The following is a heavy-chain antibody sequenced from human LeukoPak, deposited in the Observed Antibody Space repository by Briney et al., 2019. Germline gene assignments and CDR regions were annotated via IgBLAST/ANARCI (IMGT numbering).Heavy chain of an antibody. J-gene: IGHJ3*01. CDR1: GFTFSDYI. D-gene: IGHD7-27*01. V-gene: IGHV3-48*01. Sequence: PGGSLRLSCAASGFTFSDYIMNWVRQAPGKGPEWLSYIVSSSHVTHYADSVMGRFTISRDNAKSSLYLQVDSLRTDDTAVYYCAREDDDWGPNTFDLWGPGTKVTVS. CDR2: IVSSSHVT. CDR3: AREDDDWGPNTFDL.